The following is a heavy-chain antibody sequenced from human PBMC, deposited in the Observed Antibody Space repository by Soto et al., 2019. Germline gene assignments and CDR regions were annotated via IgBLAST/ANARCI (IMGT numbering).Heavy chain of an antibody. D-gene: IGHD3-3*01. V-gene: IGHV4-61*01. CDR3: ARTLCYDFWSGSRMDV. CDR2: IYYSGST. J-gene: IGHJ6*02. CDR1: GGSVSSGSYY. Sequence: PSETLSLTCTVSGGSVSSGSYYWSWIRQPPGKGLEWIGYIYYSGSTNYNPSLKSRVTISVDTSKNQFSLKLSSVTAADTAVYYCARTLCYDFWSGSRMDVWGQGTTVTVSS.